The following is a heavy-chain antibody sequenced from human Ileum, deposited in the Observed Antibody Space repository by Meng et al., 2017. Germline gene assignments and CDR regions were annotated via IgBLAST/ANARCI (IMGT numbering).Heavy chain of an antibody. CDR2: IHHSGSI. V-gene: IGHV4-4*02. CDR1: GASIFDVNW. D-gene: IGHD7-27*01. J-gene: IGHJ4*02. CDR3: ARGTGDIRVGFDY. Sequence: QVQCQESGPCVVKPSGTLSLTCTVSGASIFDVNWCTWVRQTPGKGLEWMGDIHHSGSINSIPSLKSRVTLSVDKSKNQFSLSMTSVTAADTAVHYCARGTGDIRVGFDYWGQGTLVTVSS.